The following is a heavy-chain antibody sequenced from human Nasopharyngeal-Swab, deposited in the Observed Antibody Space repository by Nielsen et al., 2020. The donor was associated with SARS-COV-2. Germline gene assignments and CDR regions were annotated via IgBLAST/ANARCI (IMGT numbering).Heavy chain of an antibody. Sequence: WIRQPPGKGLEWVSMLYSGGQTYYGDSVKGRFTISRDNSKNTLYLQMNSLRVEDTAVYYCARDLMATVGYYYYGLDVWAKGPRSPSP. D-gene: IGHD5-24*01. J-gene: IGHJ6*02. V-gene: IGHV3-53*03. CDR2: LYSGGQT. CDR3: ARDLMATVGYYYYGLDV.